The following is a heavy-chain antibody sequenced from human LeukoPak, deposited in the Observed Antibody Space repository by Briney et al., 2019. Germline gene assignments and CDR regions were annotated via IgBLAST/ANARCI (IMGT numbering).Heavy chain of an antibody. J-gene: IGHJ4*02. Sequence: SETLTLTCTVSGDSINGYYWSWVRQPPGRGVEWSGYIYYSGSSRYNPSLESRLNLSVPTSTTRSSLILNSVTAADTAVYYCMRHDNVYFHYWGQGTLVTVSS. CDR1: GDSINGYY. CDR3: MRHDNVYFHY. CDR2: IYYSGSS. V-gene: IGHV4-59*08. D-gene: IGHD2-8*01.